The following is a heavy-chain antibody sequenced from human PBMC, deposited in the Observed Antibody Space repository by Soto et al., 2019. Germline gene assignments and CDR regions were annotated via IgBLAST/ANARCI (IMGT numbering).Heavy chain of an antibody. D-gene: IGHD2-2*01. Sequence: QVQLVESGGGVVQPGRSLRLSCAASGFSLSSYGMHWVRQAPGKGLERVADSSFDGSDAHYADSVKGRFTISRDSYTLYLQMNSLRVDDTATFFCVRELGFSSTWPAYWGQGTLVTVSS. CDR1: GFSLSSYG. CDR3: VRELGFSSTWPAY. J-gene: IGHJ4*02. CDR2: SSFDGSDA. V-gene: IGHV3-30*19.